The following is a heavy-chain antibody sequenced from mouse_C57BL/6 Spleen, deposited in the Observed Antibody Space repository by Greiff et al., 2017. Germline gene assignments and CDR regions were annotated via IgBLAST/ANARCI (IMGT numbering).Heavy chain of an antibody. D-gene: IGHD1-1*01. Sequence: VQLQESGAELARPGASVKLSCKASGYTFTSYGISWVKQRPGQGLEWIGEIDPRSGNTYYNEKFKGKATLTADKSSSTAYMELRSLTSEDSAVYFCAGQIYGSGPSCWYFDVWGTGTTVTVSS. CDR1: GYTFTSYG. CDR3: AGQIYGSGPSCWYFDV. V-gene: IGHV1-81*01. CDR2: IDPRSGNT. J-gene: IGHJ1*03.